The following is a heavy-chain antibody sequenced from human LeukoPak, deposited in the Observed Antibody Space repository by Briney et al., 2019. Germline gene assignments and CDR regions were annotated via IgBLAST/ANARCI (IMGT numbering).Heavy chain of an antibody. V-gene: IGHV3-23*01. CDR1: GFTFSSYA. Sequence: PGGSLRLSCAASGFTFSSYAMSWVRQAPGKGLEWVSAISGSGGSTYYADSVKGRFTISRDNSKNTLYLQMNSLRAEDTAVYYCASIGSAGPKNYYYYYGMDVWGQGTTVTVSS. CDR2: ISGSGGST. J-gene: IGHJ6*02. D-gene: IGHD6-13*01. CDR3: ASIGSAGPKNYYYYYGMDV.